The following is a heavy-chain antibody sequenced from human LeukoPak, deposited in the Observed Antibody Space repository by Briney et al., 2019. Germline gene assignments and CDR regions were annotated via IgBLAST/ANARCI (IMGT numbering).Heavy chain of an antibody. D-gene: IGHD3-3*01. V-gene: IGHV6-1*01. Sequence: SQTLSLTCAISGDSVSSNSAAWNWIRQSPSRGLEWLGRTYYRSKWYNDYAVSVKSRITINPDTSKNQFSLQLNSVTPEDTAVYYCAKGTGFLEWWVFDYWGQGTLVTVSS. CDR1: GDSVSSNSAA. J-gene: IGHJ4*02. CDR2: TYYRSKWYN. CDR3: AKGTGFLEWWVFDY.